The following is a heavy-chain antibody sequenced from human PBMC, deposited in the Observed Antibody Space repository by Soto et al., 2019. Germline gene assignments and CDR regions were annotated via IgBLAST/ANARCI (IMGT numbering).Heavy chain of an antibody. V-gene: IGHV1-24*01. CDR2: FDPEDGET. CDR1: GYTLTELS. J-gene: IGHJ4*02. D-gene: IGHD1-26*01. Sequence: ASVKVSCQVSGYTLTELSMHWVRQAPGKGLEWMGGFDPEDGETIYAQKFQGRVTMTEDTSTDTAYMELSSLRSEDTAVYYCATSSSLLSSEWELDYWGQGTLVTVSS. CDR3: ATSSSLLSSEWELDY.